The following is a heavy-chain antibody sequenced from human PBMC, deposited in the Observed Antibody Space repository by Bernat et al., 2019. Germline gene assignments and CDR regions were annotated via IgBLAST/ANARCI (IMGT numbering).Heavy chain of an antibody. CDR2: IWYDGSNK. V-gene: IGHV3-33*01. D-gene: IGHD4-17*01. CDR3: ARELIMSTGTLGSCYLDD. J-gene: IGHJ4*03. CDR1: GFTFSSYG. Sequence: QVQLVESGGGVVQPGRSLRLSCAASGFTFSSYGMHWVRQAPGKGLEWVAVIWYDGSNKYYADSVKGRFTISRDNSKNTLYLQMNSLRAEDTGMYYDARELIMSTGTLGSCYLDDWGQGTLVTVSS.